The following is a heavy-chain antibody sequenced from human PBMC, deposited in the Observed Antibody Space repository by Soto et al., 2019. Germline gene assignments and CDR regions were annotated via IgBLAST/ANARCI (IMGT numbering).Heavy chain of an antibody. Sequence: VGSLRLSCAASGFTFSSYAMHWVRQAPGKGLVWVSRINSDGSSTSYADSVKGRFTISRDNAKNTLYLQMNSLRAEDTAVYYCARVHSNYVYYYYYGMDVWGQGTTVTVS. J-gene: IGHJ6*02. CDR2: INSDGSST. D-gene: IGHD4-4*01. CDR3: ARVHSNYVYYYYYGMDV. CDR1: GFTFSSYA. V-gene: IGHV3-74*01.